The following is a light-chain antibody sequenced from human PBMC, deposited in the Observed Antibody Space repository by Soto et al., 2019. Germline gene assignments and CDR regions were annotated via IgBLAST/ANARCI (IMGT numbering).Light chain of an antibody. J-gene: IGKJ5*01. CDR1: QSVSSN. V-gene: IGKV3-15*01. Sequence: EIVMTQSPATLSVCPGERATLSCRASQSVSSNLVWYQQKPGQAPRLLIYGASTRATGTPARFSGSGSGTEFTLTISSLQSEDFAVYYCQQYNNWPPITFGQGTRLEIK. CDR3: QQYNNWPPIT. CDR2: GAS.